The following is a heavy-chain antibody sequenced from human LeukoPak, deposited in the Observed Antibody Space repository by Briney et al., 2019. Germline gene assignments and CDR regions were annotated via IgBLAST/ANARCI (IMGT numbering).Heavy chain of an antibody. J-gene: IGHJ5*02. V-gene: IGHV1-18*01. CDR3: ATVVGATWGYNWFDP. CDR2: ISAYNGNT. Sequence: ASVKVSRKASGYTFTSYGISWVRQAPGQGLEWMGWISAYNGNTNYAQKLQGRVTMTTDTSTSTAYMELRSLRSEDTAVYYCATVVGATWGYNWFDPWGQGTLVTVSS. D-gene: IGHD1-26*01. CDR1: GYTFTSYG.